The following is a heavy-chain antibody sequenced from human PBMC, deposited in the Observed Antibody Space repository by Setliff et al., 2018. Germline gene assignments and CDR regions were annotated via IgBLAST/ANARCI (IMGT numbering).Heavy chain of an antibody. Sequence: ASVKVSCTTSGFMFSTYGLSWVRQAPGQGPEWIGCISGFTGDTKYAPKFQDRVILTIDESSTTAHMELRSLTSDDTAFYYCARSSAPSVVLAADFDYWGQGTLVTVSS. D-gene: IGHD6-19*01. V-gene: IGHV1-18*01. CDR1: GFMFSTYG. CDR2: ISGFTGDT. CDR3: ARSSAPSVVLAADFDY. J-gene: IGHJ4*02.